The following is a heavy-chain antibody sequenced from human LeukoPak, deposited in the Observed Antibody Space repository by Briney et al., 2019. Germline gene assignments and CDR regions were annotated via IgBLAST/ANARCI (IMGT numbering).Heavy chain of an antibody. J-gene: IGHJ4*02. CDR3: AKAHYYDSSGYSRYYFDY. D-gene: IGHD3-22*01. Sequence: GGSLRLSCAASGFTFSSYGMHWVRQAPGKGLEWVAFIRYDGSNKYYADSVKGRFTISRDNSKNTLYLQMNSLRAEDTAVYYCAKAHYYDSSGYSRYYFDYWGQGTLVTVSS. V-gene: IGHV3-30*02. CDR1: GFTFSSYG. CDR2: IRYDGSNK.